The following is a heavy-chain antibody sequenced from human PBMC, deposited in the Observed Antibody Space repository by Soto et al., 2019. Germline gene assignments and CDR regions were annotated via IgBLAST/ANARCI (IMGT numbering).Heavy chain of an antibody. CDR2: IKSKTDGGTT. CDR1: GFTFSNAW. V-gene: IGHV3-15*07. J-gene: IGHJ5*02. Sequence: GGSLRLSCAASGFTFSNAWMNWVRQAPGKGLEWVGRIKSKTDGGTTDYAAPVKGRFTISRDDSKNTLYLQMNSLKTEDTAVYYCTTDPFYDYVWGSYRSLNWFDPWGQGTLVTVSS. D-gene: IGHD3-16*02. CDR3: TTDPFYDYVWGSYRSLNWFDP.